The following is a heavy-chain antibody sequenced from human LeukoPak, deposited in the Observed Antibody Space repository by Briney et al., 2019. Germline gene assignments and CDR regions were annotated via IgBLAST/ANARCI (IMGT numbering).Heavy chain of an antibody. CDR2: ISYDGSNK. CDR3: AKGKGERGYSGYDANYGDYEGGIDY. V-gene: IGHV3-30*18. D-gene: IGHD5-12*01. Sequence: QPGGSLRLSCAASGFTFSSYGMHWVRQAPGKGLEWVAVISYDGSNKYYADSVKGRFTISRDNSKNTLYLQMNSLRAEDTAVYYCAKGKGERGYSGYDANYGDYEGGIDYWGQGTLVTVSP. J-gene: IGHJ4*02. CDR1: GFTFSSYG.